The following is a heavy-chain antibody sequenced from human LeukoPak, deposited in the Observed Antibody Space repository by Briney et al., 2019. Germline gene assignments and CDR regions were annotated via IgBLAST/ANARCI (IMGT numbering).Heavy chain of an antibody. V-gene: IGHV3-21*01. Sequence: GGSLRLACAASGFTFSNYNMNWVRQTPRKGLEWVSSITSSSMYIYYADSVKGRFTISRDNAKNSLYLQMNSLRAEDTAVYYCARVKEASAFDIWGQGTMVTVSS. D-gene: IGHD5-12*01. CDR1: GFTFSNYN. CDR2: ITSSSMYI. CDR3: ARVKEASAFDI. J-gene: IGHJ3*02.